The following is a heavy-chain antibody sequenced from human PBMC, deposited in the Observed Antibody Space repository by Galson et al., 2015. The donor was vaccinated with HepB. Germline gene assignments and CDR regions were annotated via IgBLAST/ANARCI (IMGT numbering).Heavy chain of an antibody. D-gene: IGHD3-22*01. CDR2: IKQDGSEK. CDR3: ASTITMMVVGDYVLNI. Sequence: SLRLSCAASGFTFSSYWMSWVRQAPGKGLEWVANIKQDGSEKYYVDSVKGRFTISRDNAKNSLYPQMNSLRAEDTAVYYCASTITMMVVGDYVLNIGAQGTMVTASS. CDR1: GFTFSSYW. J-gene: IGHJ3*02. V-gene: IGHV3-7*01.